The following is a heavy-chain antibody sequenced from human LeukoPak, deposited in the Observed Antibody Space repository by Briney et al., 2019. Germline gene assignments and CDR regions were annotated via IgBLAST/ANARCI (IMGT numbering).Heavy chain of an antibody. CDR3: AKVQFPLDFWSGGPEYYFDY. CDR2: IRYDGSNK. Sequence: GGSLRLSCAASGFTFSSYGMHWVRQAPGKGLEWVAFIRYDGSNKYYADSVKGRFTISRDNSKNTLYLQMNSLRAEDTAVYYCAKVQFPLDFWSGGPEYYFDYWGQGTLVTVSS. V-gene: IGHV3-30*02. J-gene: IGHJ4*02. CDR1: GFTFSSYG. D-gene: IGHD3-3*01.